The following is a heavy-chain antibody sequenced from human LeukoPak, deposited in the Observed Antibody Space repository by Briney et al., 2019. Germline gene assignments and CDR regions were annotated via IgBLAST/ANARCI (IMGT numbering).Heavy chain of an antibody. CDR2: INHSGST. CDR1: GGSFSGYY. D-gene: IGHD2-2*01. Sequence: SETLSLTYAVYGGSFSGYYWSWIRQPPGKGLEWIGEINHSGSTNYNPSLKSRVTISVDTSKNQFSLKLSSVTAADTAVYYCARGQGQYCSSTSCYRSWFDPWGQGTLVTVSS. J-gene: IGHJ5*02. CDR3: ARGQGQYCSSTSCYRSWFDP. V-gene: IGHV4-34*01.